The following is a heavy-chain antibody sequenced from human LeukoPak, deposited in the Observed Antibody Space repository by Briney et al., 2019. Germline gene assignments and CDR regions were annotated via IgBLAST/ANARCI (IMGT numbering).Heavy chain of an antibody. CDR2: VYFTGIT. V-gene: IGHV4-59*01. CDR1: GGSISSYY. D-gene: IGHD3-22*01. CDR3: ARARGEYYDSSGYSFDY. J-gene: IGHJ4*02. Sequence: SETLSLTCTVSGGSISSYYWSWIRQSPGKGLEWIGYVYFTGITNYNPSLKSRVTISVDTPKNQFSLKLSSVTAADTAVYYCARARGEYYDSSGYSFDYWGQGTLVTVSS.